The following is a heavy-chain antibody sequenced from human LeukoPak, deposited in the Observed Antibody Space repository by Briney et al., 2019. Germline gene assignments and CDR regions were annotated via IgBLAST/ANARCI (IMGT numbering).Heavy chain of an antibody. CDR2: ISPSGDIT. V-gene: IGHV3-23*01. J-gene: IGHJ4*02. D-gene: IGHD4-17*01. CDR1: GFHFSTHG. Sequence: HPGGSLRLSCAASGFHFSTHGMNWVRQAPGKGLEWVSGISPSGDITYYADSVMGRFTISRDNRKSTVSLQMNSLRAEDTAVYYCARVSPNTVTTLQYFDYWGQGTLVTVSS. CDR3: ARVSPNTVTTLQYFDY.